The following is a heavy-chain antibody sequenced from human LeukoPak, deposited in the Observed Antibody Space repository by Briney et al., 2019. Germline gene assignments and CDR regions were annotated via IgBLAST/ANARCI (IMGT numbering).Heavy chain of an antibody. J-gene: IGHJ4*02. CDR1: GFTFSSYA. V-gene: IGHV3-23*01. CDR2: ISGSGGST. Sequence: GASLRLSCAASGFTFSSYAMSWVRQAPGKGLEWVSAISGSGGSTYYADSVRGRFTISRDNSKNTLYLQMNSLRAEDTAVYYCAKDSSSGWPRDWGQGTLVTVSS. CDR3: AKDSSSGWPRD. D-gene: IGHD6-19*01.